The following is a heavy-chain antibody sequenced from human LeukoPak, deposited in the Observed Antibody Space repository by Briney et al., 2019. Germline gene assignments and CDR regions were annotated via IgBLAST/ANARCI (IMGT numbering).Heavy chain of an antibody. J-gene: IGHJ4*02. CDR1: GFPFSSYA. CDR2: ISNSDDST. V-gene: IGHV3-23*01. Sequence: GGSLRLSCAASGFPFSSYAMSWVRQAPGKGLEWVSTISNSDDSTYYADSVKGRFTISRDNSKNTLYLQMNSLRAEDTAVYYCAKDLRRHYGIRPIDYWGLGTLVTVSS. CDR3: AKDLRRHYGIRPIDY. D-gene: IGHD4-17*01.